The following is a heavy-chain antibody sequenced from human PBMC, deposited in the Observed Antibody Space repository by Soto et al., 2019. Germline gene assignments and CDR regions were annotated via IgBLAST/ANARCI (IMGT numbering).Heavy chain of an antibody. D-gene: IGHD1-26*01. J-gene: IGHJ4*02. Sequence: EVQLVESGGGLVQPGGSLRLSCAAYGFTVSNNYMSWVRQAPGQGLEWVSIIYAGGSTYFADSVRGRFTISRDNSENTLYLQMNSLRDEDTAVYYCARNIGGATNSWGQGTLDTVS. V-gene: IGHV3-66*01. CDR1: GFTVSNNY. CDR2: IYAGGST. CDR3: ARNIGGATNS.